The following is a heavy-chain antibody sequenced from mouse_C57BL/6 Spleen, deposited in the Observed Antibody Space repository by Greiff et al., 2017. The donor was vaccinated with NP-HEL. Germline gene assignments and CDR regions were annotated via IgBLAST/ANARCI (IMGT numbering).Heavy chain of an antibody. CDR1: GYSITSGYD. CDR2: ISYSGST. CDR3: ARGGDYFWFAY. D-gene: IGHD2-4*01. J-gene: IGHJ3*01. V-gene: IGHV3-1*01. Sequence: EVKLMESGPGMVKPSQSLSLTCTVTGYSITSGYDWHWIRHLPGNKLEWMGYISYSGSTNYNPSLKSRISITHDTSKNHFFLKLNSVTTEDTATYYCARGGDYFWFAYWGQGTLVTVSA.